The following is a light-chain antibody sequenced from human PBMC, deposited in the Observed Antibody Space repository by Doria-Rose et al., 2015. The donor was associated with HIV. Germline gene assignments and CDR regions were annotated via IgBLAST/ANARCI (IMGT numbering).Light chain of an antibody. J-gene: IGKJ1*01. CDR2: DGS. Sequence: EIVMTQSPGTLSLSPGERATLSCRASQSFSSTYLAWYQQKPGQAPSLLIYDGSTRPTGIPDRCSASGSGTDFTLTINRLEPEDIALYYCHQYGTSWTFGPGTKVEI. V-gene: IGKV3-20*01. CDR1: QSFSSTY. CDR3: HQYGTSWT.